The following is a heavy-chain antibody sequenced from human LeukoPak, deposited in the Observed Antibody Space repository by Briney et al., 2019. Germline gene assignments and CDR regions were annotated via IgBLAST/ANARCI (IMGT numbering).Heavy chain of an antibody. V-gene: IGHV3-64*01. CDR1: GFTFSSYA. J-gene: IGHJ3*02. CDR2: TSSNGGST. D-gene: IGHD3-16*02. CDR3: ARDRNYDYVWGSYRYDAFDI. Sequence: GGSLRLSCAASGFTFSSYAMYWVRQAPGKGLEYVSATSSNGGSTYYANSVKGRFTISRDNSKNTLYLQMGSLRAEDMAVYYCARDRNYDYVWGSYRYDAFDIWGQGTMVTVSS.